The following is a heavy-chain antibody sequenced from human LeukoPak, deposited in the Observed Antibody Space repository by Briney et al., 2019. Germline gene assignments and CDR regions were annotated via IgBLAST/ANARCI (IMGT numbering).Heavy chain of an antibody. CDR2: VNGDGSST. J-gene: IGHJ3*02. Sequence: GGSLRLSCAASGFTFSSYWMHWVRQAPGKGLVWVSRVNGDGSSTSYADSVKGRFTVSRDNAKNTLYLQMNSLRAEDTAVYYCASPSDDAFDIWGQGTMVTVSS. V-gene: IGHV3-74*01. CDR3: ASPSDDAFDI. CDR1: GFTFSSYW.